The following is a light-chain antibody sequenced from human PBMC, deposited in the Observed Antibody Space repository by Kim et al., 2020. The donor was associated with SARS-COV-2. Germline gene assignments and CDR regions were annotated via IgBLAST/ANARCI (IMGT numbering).Light chain of an antibody. CDR1: QPVSSSY. V-gene: IGKV3-20*01. Sequence: LSPGERAAPASRASQPVSSSYLAWYQHKPGQSPRLVMYGASRRATGIPDRFSGSGSGRDFSLTISRLEPENFGMYYCQQYYDSPYTFGQGTKLEI. J-gene: IGKJ2*01. CDR3: QQYYDSPYT. CDR2: GAS.